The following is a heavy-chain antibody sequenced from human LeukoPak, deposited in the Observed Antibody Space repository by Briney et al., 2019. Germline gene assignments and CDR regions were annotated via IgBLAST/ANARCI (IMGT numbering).Heavy chain of an antibody. D-gene: IGHD2-15*01. CDR1: GGSISSSSYY. CDR3: ARGAYCSGGSCYGNWFDP. CDR2: IYYSGST. Sequence: PSETLSLTCTVSGGSISSSSYYWGWIRQPPGKGLEWIGSIYYSGSTYYSPSLKSRVTISVDTSKNQFSLKLSSVTAADTAVYYCARGAYCSGGSCYGNWFDPWGQGTLVTVSS. V-gene: IGHV4-39*07. J-gene: IGHJ5*02.